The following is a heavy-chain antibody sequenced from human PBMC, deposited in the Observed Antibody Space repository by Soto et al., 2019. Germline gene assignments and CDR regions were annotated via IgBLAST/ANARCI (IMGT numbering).Heavy chain of an antibody. Sequence: ASVKVSGKASGYTVTSYGISWVRQAPGQGLEWMGWISAYNGNTNYAQKLQGRVTMTTDTSTSTAYMELRSLRSDDTAVYYCARGFWSGYYTSGAFDIWGKGTMVTVSS. V-gene: IGHV1-18*04. CDR1: GYTVTSYG. J-gene: IGHJ3*02. CDR2: ISAYNGNT. CDR3: ARGFWSGYYTSGAFDI. D-gene: IGHD3-3*01.